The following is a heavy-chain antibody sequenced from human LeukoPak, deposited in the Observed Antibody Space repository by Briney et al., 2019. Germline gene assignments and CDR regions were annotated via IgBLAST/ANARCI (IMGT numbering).Heavy chain of an antibody. J-gene: IGHJ6*04. D-gene: IGHD6-13*01. CDR3: AKDPSIAAAGTNYYYGMDV. CDR2: ISYDGSNK. V-gene: IGHV3-30*18. Sequence: GGSLRLSCAASGFTFSSYGMHWVRQAPGKGLEWVAVISYDGSNKYYADSVKGRFTISRDNSKNTLYLQMNSLRAEDTAVYYCAKDPSIAAAGTNYYYGMDVWGKGTTVTVSS. CDR1: GFTFSSYG.